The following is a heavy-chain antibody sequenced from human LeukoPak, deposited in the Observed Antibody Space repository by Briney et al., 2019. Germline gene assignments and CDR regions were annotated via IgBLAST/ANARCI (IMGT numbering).Heavy chain of an antibody. V-gene: IGHV3-7*01. CDR1: GFTFGNYA. Sequence: GGSLRLSCEASGFTFGNYAMSWVRQAPGKGLEWVANIKQDGSEKYYVDSVKGRFTISRDNAKNSLYLQMNSLRAEDTAVYYCARDRWGGSYFDYWGQGTLVTVSS. J-gene: IGHJ4*02. CDR3: ARDRWGGSYFDY. CDR2: IKQDGSEK. D-gene: IGHD3-16*01.